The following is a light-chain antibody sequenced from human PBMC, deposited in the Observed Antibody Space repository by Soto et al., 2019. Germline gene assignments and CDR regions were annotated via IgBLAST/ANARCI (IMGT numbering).Light chain of an antibody. Sequence: IQMTQSPTSLSASVGDRVTISCRASQSISTYLSWYQQKPGKAPRLLIYAASTVQSGVPPRFSGSGSGTDFTLTISSLQPEDFATYYCQQSYSTPITFGQGTRLEIK. CDR1: QSISTY. CDR3: QQSYSTPIT. J-gene: IGKJ5*01. V-gene: IGKV1-39*01. CDR2: AAS.